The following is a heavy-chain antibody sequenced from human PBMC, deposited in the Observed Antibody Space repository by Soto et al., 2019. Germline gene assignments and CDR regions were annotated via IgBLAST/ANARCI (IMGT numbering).Heavy chain of an antibody. D-gene: IGHD6-6*01. Sequence: SSETLSLTCAVSGGSISSGGYSWSWIRQPPGKGLEWIGYIYHSGSTYYNPSLKSRVTISVDRSKNQFSLKLSSVTAADTAVYYCARVGIAARPVGWFDPWGQGTLVTVSS. CDR1: GGSISSGGYS. V-gene: IGHV4-30-2*01. CDR2: IYHSGST. J-gene: IGHJ5*02. CDR3: ARVGIAARPVGWFDP.